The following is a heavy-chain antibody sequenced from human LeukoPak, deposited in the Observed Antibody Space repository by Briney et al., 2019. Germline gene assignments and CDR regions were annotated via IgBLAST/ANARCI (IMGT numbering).Heavy chain of an antibody. D-gene: IGHD4/OR15-4a*01. Sequence: GSLRLSCGASGFTFSSFEMNWVRQAPGKGLEWGSYISSSGSTIYYADSVKGRFTISRDNAKNSLYLQMNSLRAEDTAVYYCARRAGAYSHPYDYWGQGTLVTVSS. CDR3: ARRAGAYSHPYDY. V-gene: IGHV3-48*03. CDR2: ISSSGSTI. J-gene: IGHJ4*02. CDR1: GFTFSSFE.